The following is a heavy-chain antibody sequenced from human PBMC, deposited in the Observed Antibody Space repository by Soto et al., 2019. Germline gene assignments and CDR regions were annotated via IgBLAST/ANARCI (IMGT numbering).Heavy chain of an antibody. D-gene: IGHD1-20*01. Sequence: ASVKVSCKASGYTFTSYAMHWVRQAPGQRLEWMGWINAGNGNTKYSQKFQGRVTITRDTSASTAYMELSSLRSEDTAVYYCASDWRYMGYMDVWGKGTTVTVSS. CDR3: ASDWRYMGYMDV. V-gene: IGHV1-3*01. CDR2: INAGNGNT. J-gene: IGHJ6*03. CDR1: GYTFTSYA.